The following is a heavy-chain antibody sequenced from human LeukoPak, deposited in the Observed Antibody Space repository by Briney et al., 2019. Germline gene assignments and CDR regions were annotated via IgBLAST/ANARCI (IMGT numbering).Heavy chain of an antibody. D-gene: IGHD2-15*01. Sequence: ASVKVSCKASGYTFTGYYMHWVRQAPGQGLEWMGWINPNSDFTNFAQNLQGRVTMTSDTSISTAYMELSRLRSDGTAVYYCARAISGGSPITASDYWGQGTLVTVSS. J-gene: IGHJ4*02. V-gene: IGHV1-2*02. CDR3: ARAISGGSPITASDY. CDR1: GYTFTGYY. CDR2: INPNSDFT.